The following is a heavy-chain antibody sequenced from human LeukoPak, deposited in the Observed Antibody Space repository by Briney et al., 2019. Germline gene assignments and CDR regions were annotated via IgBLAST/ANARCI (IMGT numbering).Heavy chain of an antibody. D-gene: IGHD6-19*01. CDR2: IHPDGSVT. V-gene: IGHV3-74*01. Sequence: GGSLRLSCAASGFTFSTYWMHWVRLPPGKGLVWVSRIHPDGSVTTYGDSVKGRFTISRDNAKNTLYLQMNSLRAEDTAVYYCAKDRWIAVAGSDYFDYWGQGTLVTVSS. CDR3: AKDRWIAVAGSDYFDY. CDR1: GFTFSTYW. J-gene: IGHJ4*02.